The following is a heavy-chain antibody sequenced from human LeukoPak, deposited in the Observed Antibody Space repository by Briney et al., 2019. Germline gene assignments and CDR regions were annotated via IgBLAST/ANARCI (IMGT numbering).Heavy chain of an antibody. V-gene: IGHV4-59*01. D-gene: IGHD3-22*01. J-gene: IGHJ4*02. Sequence: SETLSLTCTVSGGSISSYYWSWIRQPPGKGLEGIGYIYYSGSTNYNPSLKSRVTISVDTSKNQFSLKLSSVTAADTAVYYCAREARYYYDSSGYYALWGQGTLVTVSS. CDR3: AREARYYYDSSGYYAL. CDR2: IYYSGST. CDR1: GGSISSYY.